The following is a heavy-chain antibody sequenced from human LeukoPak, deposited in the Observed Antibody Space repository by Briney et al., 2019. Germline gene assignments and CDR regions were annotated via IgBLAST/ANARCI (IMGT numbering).Heavy chain of an antibody. Sequence: GGSLRLSCAASGFSFAHAWMSWVRQAPGKGLEWVGRIKSKTDGGTTDYAAPVKGRFTISRDDSKDTLYLQMNSLKIDDTAVYYCSTAGPYSGYGGDYWGQGTLVTVSS. CDR1: GFSFAHAW. V-gene: IGHV3-15*01. CDR2: IKSKTDGGTT. J-gene: IGHJ4*02. CDR3: STAGPYSGYGGDY. D-gene: IGHD5-12*01.